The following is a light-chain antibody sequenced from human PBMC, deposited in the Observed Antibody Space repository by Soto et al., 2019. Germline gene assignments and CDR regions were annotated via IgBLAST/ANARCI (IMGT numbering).Light chain of an antibody. Sequence: QSALTQPASVSGSPGQSITISCTGTSSDVGNYNLVSWYQQHPGKAPKLIIYEVSKRPSGVSNRFSGSKSGNTASLTISGLQAEDEADYSCSSYSDSRTYVVFGGGTKVTFL. J-gene: IGLJ2*01. V-gene: IGLV2-23*02. CDR2: EVS. CDR1: SSDVGNYNL. CDR3: SSYSDSRTYVV.